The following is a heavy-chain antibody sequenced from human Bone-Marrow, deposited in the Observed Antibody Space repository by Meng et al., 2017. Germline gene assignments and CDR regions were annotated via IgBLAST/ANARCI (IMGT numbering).Heavy chain of an antibody. CDR2: ISSSSSYI. Sequence: GGSLRLSCAASGFTFSSYSMNWVRQAPGKGLEWVSSISSSSSYIYYADSVRGRFTISRDNAKNSLYLQMNSLRAEDTAVYYCARGSWRHYNDSSAYYYLGFDYWGQGALVTVSS. D-gene: IGHD3-22*01. J-gene: IGHJ4*02. V-gene: IGHV3-21*01. CDR3: ARGSWRHYNDSSAYYYLGFDY. CDR1: GFTFSSYS.